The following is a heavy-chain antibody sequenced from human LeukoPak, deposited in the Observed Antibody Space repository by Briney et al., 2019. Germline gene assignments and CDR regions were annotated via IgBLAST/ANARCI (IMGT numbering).Heavy chain of an antibody. Sequence: GGSLTLSCAASGFTFSSYSMNWVRQAPGKGLEWVSSISSSSSYIYYADSVKGRFTISRDNAKNSLYLQMNSLRAEDTAVYYCARASIAVAGTFEYYFDYWGQGTLVTVSS. CDR2: ISSSSSYI. CDR3: ARASIAVAGTFEYYFDY. CDR1: GFTFSSYS. D-gene: IGHD6-19*01. J-gene: IGHJ4*02. V-gene: IGHV3-21*01.